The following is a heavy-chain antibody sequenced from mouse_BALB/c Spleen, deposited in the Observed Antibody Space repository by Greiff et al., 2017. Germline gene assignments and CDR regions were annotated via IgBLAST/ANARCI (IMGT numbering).Heavy chain of an antibody. CDR3: NAGDGNSPFAY. D-gene: IGHD2-1*01. CDR2: IDPENGDT. V-gene: IGHV14-4*02. Sequence: EVKLMESGAELVRSGASVKLSCTASGFNIKDYYMHWVKQRPEQGLEWIGWIDPENGDTEYAPKFQGKATMTADTSSNTAYLQLSSLTSEDTAVYYCNAGDGNSPFAYWGQGTLVTVSA. CDR1: GFNIKDYY. J-gene: IGHJ3*01.